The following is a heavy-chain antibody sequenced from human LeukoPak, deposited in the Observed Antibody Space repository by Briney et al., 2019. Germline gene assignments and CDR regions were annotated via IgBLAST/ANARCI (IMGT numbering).Heavy chain of an antibody. D-gene: IGHD2-2*01. J-gene: IGHJ4*02. Sequence: PGGSLRLSCSASGFAFDEHGMSWVRQVPGKGLGWVSGINWSGGSTGYADPLRGRFTISRDNAKNSLYLQMDSLRAEDTALYYCARAPITSPFNFDYWGQGTLVTVSS. CDR2: INWSGGST. CDR3: ARAPITSPFNFDY. V-gene: IGHV3-20*04. CDR1: GFAFDEHG.